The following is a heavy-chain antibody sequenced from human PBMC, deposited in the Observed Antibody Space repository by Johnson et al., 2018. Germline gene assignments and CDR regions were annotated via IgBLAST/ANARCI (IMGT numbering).Heavy chain of an antibody. CDR2: THYKSQWYN. J-gene: IGHJ5*02. CDR1: GDSVSSNSAA. CDR3: SRRFSSGYHDWFDP. V-gene: IGHV6-1*01. D-gene: IGHD3-22*01. Sequence: QVQLQLSGAGLVKPSQTLSLTCDISGDSVSSNSAAWNWIRQSPSTALERLGRTHYKSQWYNDHAVSAKSRITITPDTSKNQFSLQLNSVTPEDTAVYYISRRFSSGYHDWFDPWGQGTLVTVSS.